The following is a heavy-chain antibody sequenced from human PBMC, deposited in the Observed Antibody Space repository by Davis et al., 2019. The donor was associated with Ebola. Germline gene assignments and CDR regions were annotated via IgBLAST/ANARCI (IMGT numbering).Heavy chain of an antibody. CDR2: IYYSGST. D-gene: IGHD6-6*01. V-gene: IGHV4-59*01. CDR1: GGSISSYY. Sequence: GSLRLSFTVPGGSISSYYWNWIRQPPGKGLEWIGYIYYSGSTNYNPSLNSRVTISVDTSKNQFSLKLSSVTAADTAVYYCARGPPSIAARLFDYWGQGTLVTVSS. CDR3: ARGPPSIAARLFDY. J-gene: IGHJ4*02.